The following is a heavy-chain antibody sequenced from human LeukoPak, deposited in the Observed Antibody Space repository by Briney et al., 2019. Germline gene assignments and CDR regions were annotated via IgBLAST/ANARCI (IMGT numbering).Heavy chain of an antibody. J-gene: IGHJ6*02. CDR2: ISGSGGST. D-gene: IGHD3-10*01. V-gene: IGHV3-23*01. CDR1: GFTFSSTY. CDR3: AKLFGTYYYGSGSYYNPYYYYGMDV. Sequence: GGSLRLSCAASGFTFSSTYMSWVRQAPGKGLEWVSAISGSGGSTYYADSVKGRFTISRDNSKNTLYLQMNSLRAEDTAVYYCAKLFGTYYYGSGSYYNPYYYYGMDVWGQGTTVTVSS.